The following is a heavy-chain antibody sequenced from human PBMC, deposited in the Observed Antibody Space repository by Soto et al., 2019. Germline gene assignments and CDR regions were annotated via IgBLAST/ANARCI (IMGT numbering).Heavy chain of an antibody. CDR3: AKDGLSSSWFDAFDI. J-gene: IGHJ3*02. CDR1: GFTFSSYA. D-gene: IGHD6-13*01. V-gene: IGHV3-23*01. Sequence: GGSLRPSCAASGFTFSSYAMSWVRQAPGKGLEWVSAISGSGGSTYYADSVKGRFTISRDNSKNTLYLQMNSLRAEDTAVYYCAKDGLSSSWFDAFDIWGQGTMVTVSS. CDR2: ISGSGGST.